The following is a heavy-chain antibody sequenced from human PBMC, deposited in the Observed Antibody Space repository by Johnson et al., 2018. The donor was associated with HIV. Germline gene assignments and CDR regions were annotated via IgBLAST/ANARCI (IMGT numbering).Heavy chain of an antibody. CDR3: ARAGRWSGDTFDI. J-gene: IGHJ3*02. V-gene: IGHV3-66*01. Sequence: VQLVESGGGLVQPGGYLRLSCAASGFTVSSNYMSWVRQAPGKGLEWVSGIDWSGGRTGYADSVKGRFTISRENAKNSLYLQMNSLRAGDTAVYYCARAGRWSGDTFDIWGQGTMVTVSS. D-gene: IGHD3-10*01. CDR1: GFTVSSNY. CDR2: IDWSGGRT.